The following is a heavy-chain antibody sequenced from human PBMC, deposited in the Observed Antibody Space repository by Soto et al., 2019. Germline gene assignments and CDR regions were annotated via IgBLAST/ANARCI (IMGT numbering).Heavy chain of an antibody. CDR2: IYYSGST. D-gene: IGHD6-13*01. V-gene: IGHV4-59*01. CDR1: GCSISSYY. J-gene: IGHJ6*02. CDR3: AGPSGQQVVRPYGMDV. Sequence: QVQLQESGPGLVKPSETLSLTCTASGCSISSYYWSWIRQPPGKGLAWIGYIYYSGSTNYNPSLKSRFTSSVDTSKNQFSLKLSSVTAADTAVYYCAGPSGQQVVRPYGMDVWGQGTTVTVSS.